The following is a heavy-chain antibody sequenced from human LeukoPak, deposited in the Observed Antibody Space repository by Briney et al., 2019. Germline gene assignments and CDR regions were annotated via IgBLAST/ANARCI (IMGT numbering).Heavy chain of an antibody. CDR3: AKDPYSSAWYGRSDY. Sequence: PGGPLRLSCAASGFTFSSYAMSWVRQAPGKGLEWVSAISGNGGSTYYADSVKGRFTISRDNSKNTLYLQMNSLRAEDTAVYYCAKDPYSSAWYGRSDYWGQGTLVTVSS. V-gene: IGHV3-23*01. J-gene: IGHJ4*02. CDR1: GFTFSSYA. D-gene: IGHD6-19*01. CDR2: ISGNGGST.